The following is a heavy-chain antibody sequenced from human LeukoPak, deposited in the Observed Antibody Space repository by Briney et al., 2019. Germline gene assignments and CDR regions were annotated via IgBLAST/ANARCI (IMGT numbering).Heavy chain of an antibody. CDR3: ARDRGSNNYFDH. V-gene: IGHV4-38-2*02. J-gene: IGHJ4*02. Sequence: SETLSLTCTVSGYSIGSGYHWSWIRQTPGKGLEWLGSIYQSGSAYDNPSLKSRVTLSVDTSRNQFSLEMTSVTAADTAVYYCARDRGSNNYFDHWGQGTLVTVSS. D-gene: IGHD2-2*01. CDR2: IYQSGSA. CDR1: GYSIGSGYH.